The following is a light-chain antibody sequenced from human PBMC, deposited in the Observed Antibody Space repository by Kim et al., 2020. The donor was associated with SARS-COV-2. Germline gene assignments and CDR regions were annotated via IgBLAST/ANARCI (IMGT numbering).Light chain of an antibody. Sequence: SYELTQPPSVSVSPGQTASITCSGDKLGDRYACWYQQKPGQSPVMVIYQDTKRPSGIPERFSGSNSGNTATLTISGTQAVDEADYYCQAWDNSTRVFGGGTQLTVL. V-gene: IGLV3-1*01. J-gene: IGLJ3*02. CDR3: QAWDNSTRV. CDR2: QDT. CDR1: KLGDRY.